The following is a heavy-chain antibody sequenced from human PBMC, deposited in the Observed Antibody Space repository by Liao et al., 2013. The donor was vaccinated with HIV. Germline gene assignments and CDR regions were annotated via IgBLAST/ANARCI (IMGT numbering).Heavy chain of an antibody. CDR2: IYTSGST. D-gene: IGHD1-1*01. V-gene: IGHV4-61*02. Sequence: QVQLQESGPGLVKPSQTLSLTCTVSGGSINSVSSYWSWIRQPAGKGLEWIGRIYTSGSTNYNPSLKSRVTISVDTSKNQFSLKLSSVTAADTAVYYCARGRGTSAFDIWGQGTMVTVSS. CDR1: GGSINSVSSY. CDR3: ARGRGTSAFDI. J-gene: IGHJ3*02.